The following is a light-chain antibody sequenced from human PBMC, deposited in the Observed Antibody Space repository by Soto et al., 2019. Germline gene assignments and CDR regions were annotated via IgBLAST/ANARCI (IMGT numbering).Light chain of an antibody. CDR2: LGS. CDR1: QSLLHSKGYEC. Sequence: DIVLTQSPLSLPVTPGEPASISCKSSQSLLHSKGYECLDWYLQKPGQSPQLLISLGSIRASGVPDRFTGSGSGTDFALKISRVDAEDVGIYYCMQALQTPPTFVQGTKVEI. V-gene: IGKV2-28*01. J-gene: IGKJ1*01. CDR3: MQALQTPPT.